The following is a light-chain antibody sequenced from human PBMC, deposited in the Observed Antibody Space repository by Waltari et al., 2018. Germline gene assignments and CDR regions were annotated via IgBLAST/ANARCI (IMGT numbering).Light chain of an antibody. CDR3: QSYDRDLNAVL. Sequence: QSVLTQPPSVSGAPGQSVTISCTGSSSNIGDGYDVYWYQQIPGSAPKVLIYRDDNRPSGVPGRFSGSKSGTSASLSVTGLHVEDEADYFCQSYDRDLNAVLFGGGTKLTVL. CDR2: RDD. V-gene: IGLV1-40*01. CDR1: SSNIGDGYD. J-gene: IGLJ2*01.